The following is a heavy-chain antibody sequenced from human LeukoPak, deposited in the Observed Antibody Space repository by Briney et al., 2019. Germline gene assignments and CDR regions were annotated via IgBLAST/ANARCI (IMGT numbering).Heavy chain of an antibody. V-gene: IGHV1-69*06. CDR3: ARGHYGSGSYSPAD. J-gene: IGHJ4*02. CDR1: GGTFSSYA. CDR2: IIPIFGTA. D-gene: IGHD3-10*01. Sequence: PVKVSCKASGGTFSSYAISWVRQAPGQGLEWMGGIIPIFGTANYAQKFQGRVTITADKSTSTAYMELSSLRSEDTAVYYCARGHYGSGSYSPADWGQGTLVTVSS.